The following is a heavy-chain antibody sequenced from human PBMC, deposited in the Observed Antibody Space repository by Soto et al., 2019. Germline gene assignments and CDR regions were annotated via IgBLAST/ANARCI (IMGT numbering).Heavy chain of an antibody. D-gene: IGHD3-10*01. Sequence: PSETLSLTCDVSGGSISIGTDYWGWIRQPPGKGLEWIGNIHYSGSTNYNPSLKSRLNISVDTSKNQFSLKLSSVTAADTAVYYCARSYMVRGVANWFDPWGQGTLVTVSS. CDR3: ARSYMVRGVANWFDP. CDR2: IHYSGST. CDR1: GGSISIGTDY. V-gene: IGHV4-39*07. J-gene: IGHJ5*02.